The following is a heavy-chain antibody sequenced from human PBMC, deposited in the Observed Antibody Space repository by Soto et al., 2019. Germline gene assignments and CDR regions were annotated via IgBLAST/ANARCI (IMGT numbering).Heavy chain of an antibody. CDR1: GGSISSSNW. Sequence: QVQLQESGPGLVKPSGTLSLTCAVSGGSISSSNWWSWVRQPPGKGLEWIGEIYHSGSTNYNPSLQSRGNLAGDKAKNQFPLKLSSVAGGDTAVYYRASTWGYDFWSGYPSNWFDPWGQGTLVTVSS. J-gene: IGHJ5*02. D-gene: IGHD3-3*01. CDR2: IYHSGST. CDR3: ASTWGYDFWSGYPSNWFDP. V-gene: IGHV4-4*02.